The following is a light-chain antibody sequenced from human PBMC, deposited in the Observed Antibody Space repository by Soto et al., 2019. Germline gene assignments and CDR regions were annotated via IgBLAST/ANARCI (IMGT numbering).Light chain of an antibody. Sequence: AIQMTQSPSSLSASVGDRVTFTCRASQDISDDVGWYQQTPGKAPKLLISGASRLQSGVPSRFSGSGSGAAFTLTITSLRPEDSATYYCLQNHNYPRTFGQGTKVEI. CDR2: GAS. CDR3: LQNHNYPRT. V-gene: IGKV1-6*01. J-gene: IGKJ1*01. CDR1: QDISDD.